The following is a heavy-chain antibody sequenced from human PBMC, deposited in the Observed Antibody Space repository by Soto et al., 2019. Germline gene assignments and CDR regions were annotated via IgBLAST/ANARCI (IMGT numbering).Heavy chain of an antibody. CDR3: ARASSSWAEAFDI. Sequence: ASVKVSCKASGYTFTGYYMHWVRQAPGQGLEWMGWINPNSGGTNYAQKFQGWVTMTRDTSISTAYMELSRLRSDDTAVYYCARASSSWAEAFDIWGQGTMVTVS. D-gene: IGHD6-13*01. CDR1: GYTFTGYY. J-gene: IGHJ3*02. CDR2: INPNSGGT. V-gene: IGHV1-2*04.